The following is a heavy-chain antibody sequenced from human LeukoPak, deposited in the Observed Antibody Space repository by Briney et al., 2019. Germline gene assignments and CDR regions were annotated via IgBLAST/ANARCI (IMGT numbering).Heavy chain of an antibody. CDR1: GGSFSGYY. CDR2: INHSGST. CDR3: ARGLYQRYSYGYLDLRLGKNFDY. D-gene: IGHD5-18*01. J-gene: IGHJ4*02. V-gene: IGHV4-34*01. Sequence: SETLSLTCAVYGGSFSGYYWSWIRQPPGKGLEWIGEINHSGSTNYNPSLKSRVTISVDTSKNQFSLKLSSVTAADTAVYYCARGLYQRYSYGYLDLRLGKNFDYWGQGTLVTVSS.